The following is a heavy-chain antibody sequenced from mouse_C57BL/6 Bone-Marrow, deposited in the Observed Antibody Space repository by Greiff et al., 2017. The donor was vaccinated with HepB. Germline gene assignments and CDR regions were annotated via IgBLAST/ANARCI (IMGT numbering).Heavy chain of an antibody. CDR1: GFTFSSYT. V-gene: IGHV5-9*01. CDR2: ISGGGGNT. Sequence: EVQLQESGGGLVKPGGSLKLSCAASGFTFSSYTMSWVRQTPEKRLEWVATISGGGGNTYYPDSVKGRFTISRDNAKNTLYLQMSSLRSEDTALYYCARLGRFMDYWGQGTSVTVSS. D-gene: IGHD4-1*01. CDR3: ARLGRFMDY. J-gene: IGHJ4*01.